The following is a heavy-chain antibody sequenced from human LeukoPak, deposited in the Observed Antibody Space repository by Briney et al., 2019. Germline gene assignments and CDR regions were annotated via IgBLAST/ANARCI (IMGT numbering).Heavy chain of an antibody. D-gene: IGHD2-15*01. CDR2: INHSGST. CDR1: GGSFSGYY. CDR3: ARLLGGGGGLFDY. J-gene: IGHJ4*02. Sequence: PSETLSLTCAVYGGSFSGYYWSWIRQPPGKGLEWIGEINHSGSTNYNPSLKSRVTISVDTSKNQFSLKLSSVTAADTAVYYCARLLGGGGGLFDYWGQETRVTVS. V-gene: IGHV4-34*01.